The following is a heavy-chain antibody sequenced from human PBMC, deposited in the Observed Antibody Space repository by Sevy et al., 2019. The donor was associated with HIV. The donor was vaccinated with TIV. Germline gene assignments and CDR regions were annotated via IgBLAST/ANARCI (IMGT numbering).Heavy chain of an antibody. Sequence: GGSLRLSCAASGFIFSDYGMHWVRQVPGKGLEWVAVIWYDGSNKFYGDSVKGRFSISRDNSKATLYLQLNSLRDEDTAVYYCARDNLLPLMDSMVRGALSFNFDYWGQGTLVTVSS. D-gene: IGHD3-10*01. V-gene: IGHV3-33*01. CDR1: GFIFSDYG. J-gene: IGHJ4*02. CDR3: ARDNLLPLMDSMVRGALSFNFDY. CDR2: IWYDGSNK.